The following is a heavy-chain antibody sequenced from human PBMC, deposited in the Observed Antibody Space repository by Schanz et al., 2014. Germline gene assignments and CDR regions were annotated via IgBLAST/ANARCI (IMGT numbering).Heavy chain of an antibody. CDR1: GFTFSTYY. CDR3: ARDGAELYYFDD. V-gene: IGHV3-21*02. CDR2: ISSSSSYI. D-gene: IGHD1-1*01. J-gene: IGHJ4*02. Sequence: EVQLVESGGGLVKPGGSLRLSCAASGFTFSTYYMNWVRQAPGKGLEWVSSISSSSSYISYADSVKGRFTISRDNAKNSLYLQMNSLTAEDTAVYYCARDGAELYYFDDWGQGTLVTVSS.